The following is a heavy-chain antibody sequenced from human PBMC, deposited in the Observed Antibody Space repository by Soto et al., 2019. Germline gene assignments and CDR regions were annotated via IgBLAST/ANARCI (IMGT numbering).Heavy chain of an antibody. J-gene: IGHJ6*02. V-gene: IGHV1-58*01. CDR1: GFTFTNSA. CDR2: VVVGSGNT. Sequence: QMQLVQSGPEVKKPGTSVKVSCKASGFTFTNSAVQWVRQTRGQPLEWMGWVVVGSGNTNYAQKFQERVTITRDMSTSTAYMELSSLRSEDTAVYYCAADPPKIYHYWYAMEVWGQGATVTVSS. CDR3: AADPPKIYHYWYAMEV.